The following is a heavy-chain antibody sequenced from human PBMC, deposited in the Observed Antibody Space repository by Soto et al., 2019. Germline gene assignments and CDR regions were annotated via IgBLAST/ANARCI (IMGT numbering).Heavy chain of an antibody. D-gene: IGHD3-22*01. Sequence: GESLKISCKGSEYSFTSYWIGWVRQMPGKGLEWMGIIYPGDSDTRYSPSFQGQVTISADKSISTAYLRWSSLKASDTAMYYCARIYYYDSSGSFDYWGQGTLVTVSS. V-gene: IGHV5-51*01. J-gene: IGHJ4*02. CDR2: IYPGDSDT. CDR1: EYSFTSYW. CDR3: ARIYYYDSSGSFDY.